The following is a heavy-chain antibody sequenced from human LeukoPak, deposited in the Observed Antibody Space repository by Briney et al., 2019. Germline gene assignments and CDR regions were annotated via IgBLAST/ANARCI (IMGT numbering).Heavy chain of an antibody. J-gene: IGHJ5*01. Sequence: GGYLRLYCAASGFTFSSYTMNWVRQAPGKGLEWVSSISSSSIYIYYADSLKGRFTISRDNAKNSIYLQMNSLRAEDTAVYYCARRYCSGGSCYDWFDSWGQGTLVTVSS. D-gene: IGHD2-15*01. CDR3: ARRYCSGGSCYDWFDS. CDR1: GFTFSSYT. V-gene: IGHV3-21*01. CDR2: ISSSSIYI.